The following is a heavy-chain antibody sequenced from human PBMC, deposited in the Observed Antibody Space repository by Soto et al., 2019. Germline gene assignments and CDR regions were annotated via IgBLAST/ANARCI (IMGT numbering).Heavy chain of an antibody. D-gene: IGHD6-13*01. Sequence: PSETLSLTCAVYGGSFSGYYWSWIRQPPGKGLEWIGEINHSGSTNYNPSLKSRVTISVDTSKNQFSLKLSSVTAADTAVYYCARILAGYSSSWYYFDYWGQGTLVTVFS. J-gene: IGHJ4*02. V-gene: IGHV4-34*01. CDR1: GGSFSGYY. CDR2: INHSGST. CDR3: ARILAGYSSSWYYFDY.